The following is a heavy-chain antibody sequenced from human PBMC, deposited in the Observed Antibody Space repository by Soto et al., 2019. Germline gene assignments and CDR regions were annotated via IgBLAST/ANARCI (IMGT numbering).Heavy chain of an antibody. J-gene: IGHJ6*02. CDR2: TSYRSKWYS. CDR1: GDSVSSNRAA. D-gene: IGHD2-2*01. Sequence: QVQLQQSGPGLVKPSQTLSLTCAISGDSVSSNRAAWNWIRQSPSIGVEWLGRTSYRSKWYSDYAICVKSRITISADTSKNQFSLQLDSVTPEDTAVYYCAAGTKYCSSAIGYYGVDVWGQGTTVTVSS. CDR3: AAGTKYCSSAIGYYGVDV. V-gene: IGHV6-1*01.